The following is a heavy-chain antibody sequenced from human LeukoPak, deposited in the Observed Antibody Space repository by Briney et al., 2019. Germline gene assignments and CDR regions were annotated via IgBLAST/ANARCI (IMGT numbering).Heavy chain of an antibody. J-gene: IGHJ4*02. V-gene: IGHV3-30*02. CDR1: GFTFSSYG. D-gene: IGHD2-15*01. Sequence: QAGGSLRLSCAASGFTFSSYGMHWVRQAPGKGLEGVAFIRYDGSNKYYGDSVKGRFTISRDNSKNTLYLQMNSLRPEDTAVYSCAKASRSLVVTATPLDYWGQGTLVTVSS. CDR2: IRYDGSNK. CDR3: AKASRSLVVTATPLDY.